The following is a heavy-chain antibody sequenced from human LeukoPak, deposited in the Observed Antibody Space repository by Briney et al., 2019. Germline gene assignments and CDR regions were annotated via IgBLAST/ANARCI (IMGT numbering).Heavy chain of an antibody. CDR1: GYRFTSYW. CDR2: IDPSDSYT. D-gene: IGHD6-13*01. V-gene: IGHV5-10-1*01. Sequence: GESLKISCKGSGYRFTSYWISWVRQMPGKGLEWMGRIDPSDSYTNYSPSFQGHVTISADKSISTAYLQWSSLKASDTAMYYCARHDLAAAEDYYYGMDVWGQGTTVTVSS. J-gene: IGHJ6*02. CDR3: ARHDLAAAEDYYYGMDV.